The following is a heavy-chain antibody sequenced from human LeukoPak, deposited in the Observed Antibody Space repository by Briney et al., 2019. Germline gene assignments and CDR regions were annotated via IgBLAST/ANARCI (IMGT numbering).Heavy chain of an antibody. CDR1: GGSFSGYY. CDR2: INHSGST. V-gene: IGHV4-34*01. D-gene: IGHD2-2*01. J-gene: IGHJ5*02. Sequence: PSETLSLTCAVYGGSFSGYYWSWIRQPPGKGLEWIGEINHSGSTNYNPSLKSRVTISVDTSKNQSSLKLSSVTAADTAVYYCARGVVVVPAATPSYNWFDPWGQGTLVTVSS. CDR3: ARGVVVVPAATPSYNWFDP.